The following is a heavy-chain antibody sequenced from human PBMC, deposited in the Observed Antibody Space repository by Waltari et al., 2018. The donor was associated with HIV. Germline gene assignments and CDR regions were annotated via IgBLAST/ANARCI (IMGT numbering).Heavy chain of an antibody. Sequence: EVQLVESGGGLVTPVGSLRLSCAASGFTFSSYSMNWVRQAPGKGLEWVSSISSSRSYIYYADSVKGRFTISRDNAKNSLYLQMNSLRAEDTAVYYCARDFWGGYYYGMDVWGQGTTVTVSS. V-gene: IGHV3-21*01. J-gene: IGHJ6*02. CDR2: ISSSRSYI. D-gene: IGHD3-16*01. CDR1: GFTFSSYS. CDR3: ARDFWGGYYYGMDV.